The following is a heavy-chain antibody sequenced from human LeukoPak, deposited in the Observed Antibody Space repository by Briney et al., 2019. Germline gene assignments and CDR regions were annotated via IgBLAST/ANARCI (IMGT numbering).Heavy chain of an antibody. CDR1: GFTFSRNW. CDR2: INSDGSIT. Sequence: GGSLRLSCAASGFTFSRNWMHWVRQAPGKGLVWVLRINSDGSITNYADSVKGRFTISRDNAKNTLYLQMSSLRAEDTAVYYRAKIDAYWGQGTLVTVSS. CDR3: AKIDAY. V-gene: IGHV3-74*01. J-gene: IGHJ4*02.